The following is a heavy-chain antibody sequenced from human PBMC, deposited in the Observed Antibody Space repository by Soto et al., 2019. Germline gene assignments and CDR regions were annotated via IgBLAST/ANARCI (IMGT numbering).Heavy chain of an antibody. Sequence: HPGGSLRLSCAASGFSLSGYWMSWVRQAPGKGLVWVARSKYDGTITTYADSVKGRFTISRDNAKNSLYLQMNSLRDEDTAVYYCARPEYSSSSYGMDVWGQGTTVPVSS. D-gene: IGHD6-6*01. CDR2: SKYDGTIT. J-gene: IGHJ6*02. V-gene: IGHV3-74*01. CDR3: ARPEYSSSSYGMDV. CDR1: GFSLSGYW.